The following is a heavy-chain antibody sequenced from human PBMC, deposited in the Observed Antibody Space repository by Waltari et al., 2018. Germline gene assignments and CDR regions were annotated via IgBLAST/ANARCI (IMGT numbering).Heavy chain of an antibody. CDR1: GGSISTNYN. V-gene: IGHV4-39*01. CDR2: MQYRGST. CDR3: GRIAFGDDGGYFQH. D-gene: IGHD4-17*01. J-gene: IGHJ1*01. Sequence: QLPLQESGPGLVTPSQTLSPTCTVTGGSISTNYNWGWIRQPPGKGLEWMGNMQYRGSTFYNPSLKSRVTISLDTSKNQFSLRLSSVGAADTAVYFCGRIAFGDDGGYFQHWGQGTLVTVSS.